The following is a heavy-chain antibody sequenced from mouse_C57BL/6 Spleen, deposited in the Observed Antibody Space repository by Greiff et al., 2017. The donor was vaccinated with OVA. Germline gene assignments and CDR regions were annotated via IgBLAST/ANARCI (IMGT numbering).Heavy chain of an antibody. D-gene: IGHD2-1*01. CDR3: AKGGNYLYYYAMDY. Sequence: EVQLQQSGPVLVKPGASVKMSCKASGYTFTDYYMNWVKQSHGKSLEWIGVINPYNGGTSYNQKFKGKATLTVDKSSSTAYMELNSLTSEDSAVXYCAKGGNYLYYYAMDYWGQGTSVTVSS. J-gene: IGHJ4*01. CDR1: GYTFTDYY. V-gene: IGHV1-19*01. CDR2: INPYNGGT.